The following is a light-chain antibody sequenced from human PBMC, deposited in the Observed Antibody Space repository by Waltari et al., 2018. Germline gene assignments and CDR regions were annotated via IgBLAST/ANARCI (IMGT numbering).Light chain of an antibody. J-gene: IGKJ1*01. CDR3: QQTYSTPPT. CDR1: QRISSY. Sequence: DIQLTQSPSSLPSSFGDRVSITCRASQRISSYLNWYQQKPGKAPKLPIYAASSLQSGLPSRFSGSGSGTGFTLTISSLQPEDFATYYCQQTYSTPPTFGQGNKVEI. CDR2: AAS. V-gene: IGKV1-39*01.